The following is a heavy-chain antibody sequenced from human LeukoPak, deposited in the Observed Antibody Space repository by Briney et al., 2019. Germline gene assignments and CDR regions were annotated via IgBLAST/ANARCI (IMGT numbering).Heavy chain of an antibody. J-gene: IGHJ6*03. V-gene: IGHV4-61*02. CDR2: IYTSGST. CDR1: GGSISSGSYY. CDR3: ASLCSGGSCPPYYYYMDV. D-gene: IGHD2-15*01. Sequence: SETLSLTCTVSGGSISSGSYYWSWIRQPAGKGLERIGRIYTSGSTNYNPSLKSRVTISVDTSKNQFSLKLSSVTAADTAVYYCASLCSGGSCPPYYYYMDVWGKGTTVTVSS.